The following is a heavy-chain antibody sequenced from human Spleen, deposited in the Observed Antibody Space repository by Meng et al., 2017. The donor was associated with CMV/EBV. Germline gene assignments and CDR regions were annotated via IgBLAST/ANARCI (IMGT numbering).Heavy chain of an antibody. Sequence: GGSLRLSCAASGFTFSDYYMNWVRQAPGKGLEWVSSISSSTSYIYYADSVKGRFTISRDNAKNSLYLQMNSLRAEDTAVYYCAREIGDYYDSSGYYYDWGQGTLVTVSS. CDR2: ISSSTSYI. CDR1: GFTFSDYY. V-gene: IGHV3-21*01. CDR3: AREIGDYYDSSGYYYD. J-gene: IGHJ4*02. D-gene: IGHD3-22*01.